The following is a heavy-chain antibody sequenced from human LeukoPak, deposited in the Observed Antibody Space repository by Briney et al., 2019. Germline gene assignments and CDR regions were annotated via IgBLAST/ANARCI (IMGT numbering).Heavy chain of an antibody. Sequence: KASETLSLTCTVSGGSISSSSYYGGGIRHPPGKGLEWIGSIYYSGSTYYNPSLKSRVTISVDTSKNQFSLKLSSVTAADTAVYYCARDKSEYSSGCDYWGQGTLVTVSS. CDR3: ARDKSEYSSGCDY. D-gene: IGHD6-19*01. CDR2: IYYSGST. J-gene: IGHJ4*02. V-gene: IGHV4-39*07. CDR1: GGSISSSSYY.